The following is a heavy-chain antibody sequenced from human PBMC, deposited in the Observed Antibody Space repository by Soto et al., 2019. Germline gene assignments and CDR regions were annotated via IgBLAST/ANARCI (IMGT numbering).Heavy chain of an antibody. Sequence: GGSLRLSCAASGFTFSSYGMHWVRQAPGKGLEWVAVIWYDGSNKYYADSVKGRFTISRDNSKNTLYLQMNSLRAEDTAVYYCASDSRYLERLSGTEVWGPGTRATVSS. CDR1: GFTFSSYG. CDR2: IWYDGSNK. CDR3: ASDSRYLERLSGTEV. D-gene: IGHD3-9*01. J-gene: IGHJ6*02. V-gene: IGHV3-33*01.